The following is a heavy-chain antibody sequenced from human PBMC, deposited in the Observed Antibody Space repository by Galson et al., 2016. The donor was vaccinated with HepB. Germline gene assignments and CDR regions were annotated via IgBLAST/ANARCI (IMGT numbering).Heavy chain of an antibody. J-gene: IGHJ5*02. CDR3: VRDHSVVPTTAYNWFDP. CDR1: GFTVSTNY. CDR2: INSDGTIS. V-gene: IGHV3-74*01. Sequence: SLRLSCAASGFTVSTNYMSWVRQAPGKGLEWVSRINSDGTISNYADSVKGRFTISRDNAKNTLYLQMNSLRAEDTAVYFCVRDHSVVPTTAYNWFDPWGRGTLVTVSS. D-gene: IGHD4-23*01.